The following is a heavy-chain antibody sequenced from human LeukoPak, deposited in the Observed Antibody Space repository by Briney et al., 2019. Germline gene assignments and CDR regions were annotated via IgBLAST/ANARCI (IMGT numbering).Heavy chain of an antibody. Sequence: PGGSLRLSCAASGFIFNNYGMHWVRQPPGKGLEWVAVIWYDGTNKFYADSVKGRFTISRDNFKITMYLQMNSLRAEDTAVYFCARDPYPGPFGSGNSYGSAFDVWGQGTIVTVSS. CDR3: ARDPYPGPFGSGNSYGSAFDV. CDR2: IWYDGTNK. V-gene: IGHV3-33*01. J-gene: IGHJ3*01. D-gene: IGHD3-10*01. CDR1: GFIFNNYG.